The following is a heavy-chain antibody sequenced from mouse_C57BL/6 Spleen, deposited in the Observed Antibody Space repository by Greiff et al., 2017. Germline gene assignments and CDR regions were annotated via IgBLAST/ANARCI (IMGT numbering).Heavy chain of an antibody. J-gene: IGHJ2*01. D-gene: IGHD3-3*01. CDR2: IDPETGGT. CDR3: TRRGGTDFDY. Sequence: LQESGAELVRPGASVTLSCKASGYTFTDYEMHWVKQTPVHGLEWIGAIDPETGGTAYNQKFKGKAILTADKSSSTAYMELRSLTSEDSAVYYCTRRGGTDFDYWGQGTTLTVSS. CDR1: GYTFTDYE. V-gene: IGHV1-15*01.